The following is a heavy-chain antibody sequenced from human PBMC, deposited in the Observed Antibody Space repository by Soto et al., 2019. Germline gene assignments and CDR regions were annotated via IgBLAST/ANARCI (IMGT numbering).Heavy chain of an antibody. J-gene: IGHJ5*02. Sequence: ASVKVSCKASGGTFSSYTISWVRQAPGQGLEWMGRIIPILGIANYAQKFQGRVTITADKSTSTAYMELSSLRSEDTAVYYCASGYDSSGYYPGPWGQGTLVTVSS. D-gene: IGHD3-22*01. CDR1: GGTFSSYT. CDR2: IIPILGIA. CDR3: ASGYDSSGYYPGP. V-gene: IGHV1-69*02.